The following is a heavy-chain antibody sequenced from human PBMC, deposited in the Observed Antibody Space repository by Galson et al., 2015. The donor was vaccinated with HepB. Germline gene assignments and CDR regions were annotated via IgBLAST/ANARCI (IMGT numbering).Heavy chain of an antibody. CDR3: ARERQRGAFDM. D-gene: IGHD6-25*01. Sequence: SLRLSCAASGFTFSRSDLSWARQAPGKGLEWVSVIYSGLSTASADSVKGRFTISRDNSQNMVYLQMNSLRVEDTAIYFCARERQRGAFDMWGQGTMVTVSS. CDR1: GFTFSRSD. V-gene: IGHV3-53*01. CDR2: IYSGLST. J-gene: IGHJ3*02.